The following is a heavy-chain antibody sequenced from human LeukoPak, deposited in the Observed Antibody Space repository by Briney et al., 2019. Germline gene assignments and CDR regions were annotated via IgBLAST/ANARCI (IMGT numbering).Heavy chain of an antibody. CDR1: GFTFSSYS. D-gene: IGHD3-22*01. V-gene: IGHV3-30*18. J-gene: IGHJ4*02. Sequence: GGSLRLSCAASGFTFSSYSMHWVRQAPGKGLEWVAVISYDGSNKYYADSVKGRFTISRDNSKNTLYLQMNSLRAEDTAVYYCAKDIVYDSGVALGYWGQGTLVTVSS. CDR2: ISYDGSNK. CDR3: AKDIVYDSGVALGY.